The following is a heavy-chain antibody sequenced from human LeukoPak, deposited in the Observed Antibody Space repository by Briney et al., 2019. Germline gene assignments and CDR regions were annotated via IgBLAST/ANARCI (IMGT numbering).Heavy chain of an antibody. J-gene: IGHJ4*02. CDR3: ASEIYCSGGGCYSGYDY. D-gene: IGHD2-15*01. CDR2: INHSGST. CDR1: GGSFSGYY. Sequence: PSETLSLTCAVYGGSFSGYYWSWIRQPPGKGLEWIGEINHSGSTNYNPSLKSRVTISVDTSKNQFSLKLSSVTAADTAVYYCASEIYCSGGGCYSGYDYWGQGTLVTVSS. V-gene: IGHV4-34*01.